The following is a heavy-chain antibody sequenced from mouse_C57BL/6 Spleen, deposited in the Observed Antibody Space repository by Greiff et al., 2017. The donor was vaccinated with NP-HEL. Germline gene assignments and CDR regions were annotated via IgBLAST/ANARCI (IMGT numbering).Heavy chain of an antibody. Sequence: VQGVESGPELVKPGASVKISCKASGYAFSSSWMNWVKQRPGKGLEWIGRIYPGDGDTNYNGKFKGKATLTADKSSSTAYMQLSSLTSEDSAVYFCARQEPYYSYAMDYWGQGTSVTVSS. V-gene: IGHV1-82*01. J-gene: IGHJ4*01. CDR3: ARQEPYYSYAMDY. CDR1: GYAFSSSW. D-gene: IGHD1-1*01. CDR2: IYPGDGDT.